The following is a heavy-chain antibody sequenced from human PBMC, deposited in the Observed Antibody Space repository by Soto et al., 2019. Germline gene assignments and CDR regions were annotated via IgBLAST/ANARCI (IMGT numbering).Heavy chain of an antibody. CDR1: GYKFSSYW. V-gene: IGHV5-51*01. J-gene: IGHJ6*02. CDR3: ARVIRMVYADYGMDV. CDR2: IYPGDSDT. Sequence: PGESLKISCKGFGYKFSSYWIAWVRQMPGKGLEWMGIIYPGDSDTRFSPSFQGQVTISADNSKNTLYLQMNSLRAEDTAVYYCARVIRMVYADYGMDVWGQGTTVTVYS. D-gene: IGHD2-8*01.